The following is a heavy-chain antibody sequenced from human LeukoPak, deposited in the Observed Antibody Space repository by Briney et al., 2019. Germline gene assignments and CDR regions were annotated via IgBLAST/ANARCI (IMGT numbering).Heavy chain of an antibody. J-gene: IGHJ6*03. V-gene: IGHV3-73*01. CDR2: IRSKANSYAT. Sequence: GGSLRLSCAASGFTFSGSAMHWVRQASGKGLEWVGRIRSKANSYATAYAASVKGRFTISRDDSKNTAYLQMNSLKTEDTAVYYCTRQTLDYCYMDVWDKGTTVTVSS. CDR1: GFTFSGSA. CDR3: TRQTLDYCYMDV.